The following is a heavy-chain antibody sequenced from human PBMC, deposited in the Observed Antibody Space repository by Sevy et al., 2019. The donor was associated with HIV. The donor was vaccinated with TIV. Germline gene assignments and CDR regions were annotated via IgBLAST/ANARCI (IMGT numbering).Heavy chain of an antibody. J-gene: IGHJ6*03. CDR3: TREGAYCSSASCLYYYYYMDV. V-gene: IGHV3-49*04. Sequence: GGSLRLSCSTSGFTFGEYGMSWVRQAPGKGLEWVGFIRSKAYGETTEYAASVQGRFIISRDDSKSIGFLQMNSLKSKDTAVYYCTREGAYCSSASCLYYYYYMDVWGKGTTVTVSS. CDR2: IRSKAYGETT. D-gene: IGHD2-2*01. CDR1: GFTFGEYG.